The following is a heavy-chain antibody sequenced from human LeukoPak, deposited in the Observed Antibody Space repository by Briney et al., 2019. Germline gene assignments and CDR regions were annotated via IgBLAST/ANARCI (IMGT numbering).Heavy chain of an antibody. D-gene: IGHD1-1*01. Sequence: PSETLSLTCAVPSYSISSGYSWGWIRQPPGKALEWIGNIHYTGSAYYNPSLKSRVTISLDTSKNHFSLELTSVTATDTAVYYCARVLGGTTSWFDPWGQGTLVTVSS. CDR1: SYSISSGYS. CDR2: IHYTGSA. CDR3: ARVLGGTTSWFDP. V-gene: IGHV4-38-2*01. J-gene: IGHJ5*02.